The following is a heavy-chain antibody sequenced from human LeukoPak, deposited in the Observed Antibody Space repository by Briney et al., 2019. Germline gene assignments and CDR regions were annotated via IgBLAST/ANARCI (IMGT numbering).Heavy chain of an antibody. CDR1: GGSISSSGYY. J-gene: IGHJ4*02. Sequence: PSETLSLTCTVSGGSISSSGYYWGWIRQPPGKGLEWSGSIYYSGSTYYNPSLKSRVTISVATSKNQFSLKLSSVTAAATALYYCARIARGYSGYEQDYWGQGTLVTVSS. D-gene: IGHD5-12*01. V-gene: IGHV4-39*01. CDR3: ARIARGYSGYEQDY. CDR2: IYYSGST.